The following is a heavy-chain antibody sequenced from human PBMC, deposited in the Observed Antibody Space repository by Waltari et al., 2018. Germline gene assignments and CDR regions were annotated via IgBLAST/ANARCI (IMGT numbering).Heavy chain of an antibody. CDR1: GDSMRTTNYY. CDR2: VYYTGKT. CDR3: TKSGNSYTNSNFFDP. D-gene: IGHD6-25*01. V-gene: IGHV4-39*02. Sequence: QVQESGPGLVKTSETLSLTCTVSGDSMRTTNYYWAWVRQSPERGLEWLGSVYYTGKTWYNPSLDSRVSLSVDSSKSLFSLRLRSLTAADTAVYCCTKSGNSYTNSNFFDPWGQGLLVTVSS. J-gene: IGHJ5*02.